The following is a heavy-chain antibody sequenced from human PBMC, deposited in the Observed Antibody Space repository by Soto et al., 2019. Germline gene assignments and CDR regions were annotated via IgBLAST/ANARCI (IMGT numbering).Heavy chain of an antibody. CDR1: GFTFSSYW. CDR3: ARDTDSGSYYSDY. Sequence: GGSLRLSCAASGFTFSSYWMSWVRQAPGKGLEWVANIKQDGSEKYYVDSVKGRFTISRDNAKNSLYLQMNSLRAEDTAVYYCARDTDSGSYYSDYWGQGTLVTVSS. D-gene: IGHD3-10*01. V-gene: IGHV3-7*01. CDR2: IKQDGSEK. J-gene: IGHJ4*02.